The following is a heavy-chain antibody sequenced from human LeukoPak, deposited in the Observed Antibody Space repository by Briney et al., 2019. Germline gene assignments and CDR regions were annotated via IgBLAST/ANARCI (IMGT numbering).Heavy chain of an antibody. D-gene: IGHD2-15*01. Sequence: PSETLSLTCAVSGYSISSGYYWGWIRQPPGKGLEWIGSIYHSGSTYYNPSPKSRVTISVDTSKNQFSLKLSSVTAADTAVYYCARHGESVVVVAAMGAFDIWGQGTMVTVSS. CDR1: GYSISSGYY. J-gene: IGHJ3*02. V-gene: IGHV4-38-2*01. CDR3: ARHGESVVVVAAMGAFDI. CDR2: IYHSGST.